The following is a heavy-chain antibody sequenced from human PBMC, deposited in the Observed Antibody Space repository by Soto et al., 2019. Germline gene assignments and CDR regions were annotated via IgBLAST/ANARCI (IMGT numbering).Heavy chain of an antibody. Sequence: QLQLQESGSGLVKPSQTLSLTCAVSGGSISSGGYSWSWIRQPPGKGLEWIGYIYHSGSTYYNPSRKSRVTIPVHRSDDPCSLKLSSVTAADTAVYYCARGGSPFADNWFAPWGQGTLVTVSS. J-gene: IGHJ5*02. CDR3: ARGGSPFADNWFAP. V-gene: IGHV4-30-2*01. CDR2: IYHSGST. CDR1: GGSISSGGYS.